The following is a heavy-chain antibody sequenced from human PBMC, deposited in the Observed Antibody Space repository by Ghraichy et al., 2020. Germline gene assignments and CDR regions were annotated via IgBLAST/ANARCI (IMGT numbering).Heavy chain of an antibody. D-gene: IGHD3-9*01. V-gene: IGHV6-1*01. CDR1: GDSVSRNTAA. CDR3: VRDRIDWQLDY. Sequence: SQTLSLTCAISGDSVSRNTAAWKWIRQSPSRGLEWLGRTYYRSKWYYDYAPSVKSRITVNPDTSKNQYSLHLNSVTPEDTAVYYCVRDRIDWQLDYWGQGTLVTVSS. CDR2: TYYRSKWYY. J-gene: IGHJ4*02.